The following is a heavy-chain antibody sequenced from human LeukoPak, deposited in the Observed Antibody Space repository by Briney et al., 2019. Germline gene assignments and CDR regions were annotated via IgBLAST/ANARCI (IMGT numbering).Heavy chain of an antibody. Sequence: GSLRLSCAASGFTFSSYALSWIRQPPGKGLEWIGEMNHSGSTNYNPSLKSRVTISVDTSKNQFSLKLSSVTAADTAVYYCARAFLDYYDSSGYYHDAFDIWGQGTMVTVSS. D-gene: IGHD3-22*01. CDR3: ARAFLDYYDSSGYYHDAFDI. J-gene: IGHJ3*02. V-gene: IGHV4-34*01. CDR1: GFTFSSYA. CDR2: MNHSGST.